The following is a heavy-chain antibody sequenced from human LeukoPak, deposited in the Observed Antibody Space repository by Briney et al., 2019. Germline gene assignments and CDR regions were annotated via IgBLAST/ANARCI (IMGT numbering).Heavy chain of an antibody. CDR3: ARAVTSTEGY. V-gene: IGHV3-7*03. CDR2: INEDGNGK. D-gene: IGHD4-17*01. J-gene: IGHJ4*02. Sequence: GGSLRLSCAASGFTFSRYWMTWVRQAPGKGPEWVASINEDGNGKHYVDSVKGRFTISRDNAQKSVYLEMNSLRAEDTAVYYCARAVTSTEGYWGQGTLVTVSS. CDR1: GFTFSRYW.